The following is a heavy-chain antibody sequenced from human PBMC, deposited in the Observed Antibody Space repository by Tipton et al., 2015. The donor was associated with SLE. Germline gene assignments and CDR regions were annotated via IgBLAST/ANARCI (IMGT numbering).Heavy chain of an antibody. D-gene: IGHD7-27*01. CDR3: ARAFNWGNFDY. V-gene: IGHV4-4*08. CDR2: IYTSGST. Sequence: TLSLTCTVSGGSISSYYWSWIRQPPGKGLEWIGYIYTSGSTNYNPSLKSRVTISVDTSKNQFSLKLSSVTAADTAVYYCARAFNWGNFDYWGQGTLVTVSS. CDR1: GGSISSYY. J-gene: IGHJ4*02.